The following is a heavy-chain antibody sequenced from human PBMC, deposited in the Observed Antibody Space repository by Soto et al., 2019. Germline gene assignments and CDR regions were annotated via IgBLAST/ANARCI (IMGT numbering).Heavy chain of an antibody. Sequence: SETLSLTCAVSGGSISSGGYSWSWIRQPPGKGLEWIGYIYYSGSTYYDPSLKSRVTISVDTSKNQFSLKLSSVTAADTAVYYCARDRLAVAGSLFDYWGQGTLVTVSS. J-gene: IGHJ4*02. CDR1: GGSISSGGYS. CDR2: IYYSGST. D-gene: IGHD6-19*01. V-gene: IGHV4-30-4*08. CDR3: ARDRLAVAGSLFDY.